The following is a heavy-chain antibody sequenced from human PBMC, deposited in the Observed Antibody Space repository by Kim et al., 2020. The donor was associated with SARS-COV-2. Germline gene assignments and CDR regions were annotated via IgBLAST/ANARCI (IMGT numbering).Heavy chain of an antibody. V-gene: IGHV3-74*03. Sequence: GGSLRLSCEASGFTFSNYWMHWVRQAPGKGLVWVSAINRDGSTTKYADSVRGRFTISRDNAMNTLYLQRSSLGVEDTAVYYCVSHYGGDNNYRGQGALVT. CDR2: INRDGSTT. D-gene: IGHD2-21*01. CDR3: VSHYGGDNNY. J-gene: IGHJ4*02. CDR1: GFTFSNYW.